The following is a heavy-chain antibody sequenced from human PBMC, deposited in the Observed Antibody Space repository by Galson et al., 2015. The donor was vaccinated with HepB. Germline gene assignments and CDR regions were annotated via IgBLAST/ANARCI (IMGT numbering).Heavy chain of an antibody. CDR3: ARARRIELYDYYYMDV. CDR2: IGTAGDT. D-gene: IGHD5-18*01. V-gene: IGHV3-13*01. Sequence: SLRLSCAASGFTFSSYAMHWVRQGTGKGLEWVSAIGTAGDTYYSDSVKGRFTISRENAKDSLYLQMNSLRAGDTAVYYCARARRIELYDYYYMDVWGKGTTVTVSS. CDR1: GFTFSSYA. J-gene: IGHJ6*03.